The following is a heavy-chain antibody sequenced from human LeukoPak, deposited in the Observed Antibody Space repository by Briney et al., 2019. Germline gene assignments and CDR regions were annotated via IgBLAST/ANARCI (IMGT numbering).Heavy chain of an antibody. D-gene: IGHD3-9*01. CDR1: GFTVSSFG. J-gene: IGHJ3*02. CDR3: ARDPYYDILTATPQPPGI. V-gene: IGHV3-30*04. Sequence: PGGSLRLSCAAPGFTVSSFGIDWVRPGPGKGLEWVAVLSYGGSNKYYADSVKGRFTISRDNSKNTLYLQMNSLRAEDTAVYYCARDPYYDILTATPQPPGIWGQGTMVTVSS. CDR2: LSYGGSNK.